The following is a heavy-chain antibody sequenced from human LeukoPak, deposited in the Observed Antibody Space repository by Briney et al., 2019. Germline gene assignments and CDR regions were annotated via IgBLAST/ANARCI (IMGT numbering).Heavy chain of an antibody. CDR1: GGSFSGYY. Sequence: ASETLSLTCAVYGGSFSGYYWSWIRQPPGKGREWIGEINHSGSTNYNPSLKSRVTISVDTSKNQFSLKLSSVTAADTAVYYCARGRSTGYPYYFEYWGQGTLVTVSS. CDR3: ARGRSTGYPYYFEY. J-gene: IGHJ4*02. CDR2: INHSGST. V-gene: IGHV4-34*01. D-gene: IGHD5-12*01.